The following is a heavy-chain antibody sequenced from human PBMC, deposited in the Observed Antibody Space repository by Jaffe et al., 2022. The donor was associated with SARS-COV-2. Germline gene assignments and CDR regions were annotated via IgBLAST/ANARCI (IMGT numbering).Heavy chain of an antibody. CDR2: INNDGSNT. CDR3: ARGGFHHGFDI. CDR1: GFTFTDYW. J-gene: IGHJ3*02. V-gene: IGHV3-74*01. Sequence: EGQLVESGGTLVQPGGSLRLSCAASGFTFTDYWIHWVRQVPGKGLVWVSRINNDGSNTIYADSVKGRFTISRDNARNTLYLQMNSLRAEDTALYYCARGGFHHGFDIWGQGTMVTVSS.